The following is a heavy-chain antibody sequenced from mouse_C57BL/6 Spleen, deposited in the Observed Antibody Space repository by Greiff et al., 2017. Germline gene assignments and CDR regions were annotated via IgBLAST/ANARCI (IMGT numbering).Heavy chain of an antibody. D-gene: IGHD4-1*01. CDR1: GFTFSSYG. J-gene: IGHJ1*03. V-gene: IGHV5-6*01. Sequence: EVKLMESGGDLVKPGGSLKLSCAASGFTFSSYGMSWVRQTPDKRLEWVATISSGGSYTYYPDSVKGRFTISRDNAKNTLYLQMSSLKSEDTAMFYCGKHWDVGYFDVWGTGTTVTVSS. CDR3: GKHWDVGYFDV. CDR2: ISSGGSYT.